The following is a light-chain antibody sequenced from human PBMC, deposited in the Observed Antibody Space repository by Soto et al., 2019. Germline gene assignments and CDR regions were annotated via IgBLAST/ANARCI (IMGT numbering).Light chain of an antibody. V-gene: IGLV2-11*01. Sequence: QSALTQPRSVSGSPGQSVTISCNGTSSDVGGYNYVSWYQQHPGKVPKLIIYDVTKRPSGVPDRFSASKSGNTASLTISGLQAGDEADYYCCSYAGSYTVVFGGGTKVTVL. J-gene: IGLJ2*01. CDR1: SSDVGGYNY. CDR2: DVT. CDR3: CSYAGSYTVV.